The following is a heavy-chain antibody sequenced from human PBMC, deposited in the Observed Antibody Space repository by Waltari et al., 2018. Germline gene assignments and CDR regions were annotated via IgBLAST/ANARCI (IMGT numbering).Heavy chain of an antibody. J-gene: IGHJ3*02. CDR1: GYTLTELS. V-gene: IGHV1-24*01. Sequence: QVQLVQSGAEVKKPGASVKVSCKVSGYTLTELSMHWVRQAPGKGLEWMGGFDPDDGETIYAQKFQGRVTMTEDTSTDTAYMELSSLRSEDTAVYYCAREGYGGFPPNWAFDIWGQGTMVTVSS. CDR2: FDPDDGET. D-gene: IGHD3-10*01. CDR3: AREGYGGFPPNWAFDI.